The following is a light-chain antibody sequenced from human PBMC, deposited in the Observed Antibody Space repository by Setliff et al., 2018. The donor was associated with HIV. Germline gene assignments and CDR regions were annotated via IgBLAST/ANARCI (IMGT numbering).Light chain of an antibody. CDR3: SSYTSSSTYV. V-gene: IGLV2-14*01. CDR2: DVS. J-gene: IGLJ1*01. CDR1: SSDVGAYNY. Sequence: QSALAQPASVSGSPGQSITISCTGTSSDVGAYNYVSWYQQHPGKAPKLMIYDVSKRPSGVSNRFSGSKSGNTASLTISGLQAEDEADYYCSSYTSSSTYVVGTGTKVT.